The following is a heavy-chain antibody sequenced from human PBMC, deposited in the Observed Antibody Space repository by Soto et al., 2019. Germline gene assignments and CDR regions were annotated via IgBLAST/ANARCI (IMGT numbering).Heavy chain of an antibody. V-gene: IGHV3-23*01. CDR2: ISGSGGST. CDR1: GFTFSSYA. CDR3: AKDRSITGTTPYDY. J-gene: IGHJ4*02. D-gene: IGHD1-7*01. Sequence: PGGSRRLSCAASGFTFSSYALSWVRQAPGKGLEWVSAISGSGGSTYYADSLKGRFTIPRDNSKNTLYLQMNSLRAEDTAVYYCAKDRSITGTTPYDYWGQGTLVTVSS.